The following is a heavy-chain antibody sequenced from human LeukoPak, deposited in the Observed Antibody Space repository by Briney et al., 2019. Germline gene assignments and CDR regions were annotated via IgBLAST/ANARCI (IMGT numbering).Heavy chain of an antibody. CDR1: GGTFSSYA. Sequence: ASVKVSCKASGGTFSSYAISWVRQAPGQGLEWMGGIIPIFGTANYAQKFQGRVTITADESTSTAYMELSSLRSEDTAVYYCAREVRTVTMVRGFDPWGQGTLVTVSS. J-gene: IGHJ5*02. CDR3: AREVRTVTMVRGFDP. D-gene: IGHD3-10*01. CDR2: IIPIFGTA. V-gene: IGHV1-69*13.